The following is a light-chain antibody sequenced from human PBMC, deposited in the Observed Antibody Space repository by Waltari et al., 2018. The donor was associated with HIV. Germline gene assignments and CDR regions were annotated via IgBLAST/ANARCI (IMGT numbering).Light chain of an antibody. V-gene: IGKV1-8*01. CDR3: QQYYTYWLT. Sequence: AIWMTQSPSSFSASVGDRVTITCRASQGISTYLAWYQPKPGKAPELLIYDTSTLQSGVPSRFSGSGSGTDFTLTISRLQSEDFATYFCQQYYTYWLTFGGGTKVDI. CDR1: QGISTY. J-gene: IGKJ4*01. CDR2: DTS.